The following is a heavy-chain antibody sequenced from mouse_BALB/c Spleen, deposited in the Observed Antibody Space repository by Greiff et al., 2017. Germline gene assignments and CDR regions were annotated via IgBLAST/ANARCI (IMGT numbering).Heavy chain of an antibody. CDR3: TRTYGNYGYAMDY. CDR2: IYPSDSYT. Sequence: VQLQQPGAELVRPGASVKLSCKASGYTFTSYWINWVKQRPGQGLEWIGNIYPSDSYTNYNQKFKDKATLTVDKSSSTAYMQLSSPTSEDSAVYYCTRTYGNYGYAMDYWGQGTSVTVSS. D-gene: IGHD2-1*01. V-gene: IGHV1-69*02. J-gene: IGHJ4*01. CDR1: GYTFTSYW.